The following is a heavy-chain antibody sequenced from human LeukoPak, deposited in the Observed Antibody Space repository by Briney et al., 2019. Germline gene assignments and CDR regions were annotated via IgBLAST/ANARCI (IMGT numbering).Heavy chain of an antibody. CDR3: SKGAGYTGVLDHAF. CDR2: ISGGGEDT. D-gene: IGHD1-26*01. CDR1: GFTFTNYA. J-gene: IGHJ4*02. V-gene: IGHV3-23*01. Sequence: PGGSLRLSCTASGFTFTNYAITWVRQAPGQGLEWVSAISGGGEDTYYADSVKGQFTISRDNSKIMVDLQMSSLRVEDTAVYYCSKGAGYTGVLDHAFWGQGTLVTVSS.